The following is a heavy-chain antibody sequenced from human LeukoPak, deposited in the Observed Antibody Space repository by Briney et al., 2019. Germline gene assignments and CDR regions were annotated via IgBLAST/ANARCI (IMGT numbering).Heavy chain of an antibody. CDR2: IKQDGSEK. CDR3: ARASGCSYGSDAFDI. J-gene: IGHJ3*02. Sequence: GGSLRLSCAASGFTFSSYWMSWVRQAPGKGLEWVANIKQDGSEKYYVDSVKGRFTISRDNAKSSLYLQMNSLRDEDTAVYYCARASGCSYGSDAFDIWGQGTMVTVSS. V-gene: IGHV3-7*01. D-gene: IGHD5-18*01. CDR1: GFTFSSYW.